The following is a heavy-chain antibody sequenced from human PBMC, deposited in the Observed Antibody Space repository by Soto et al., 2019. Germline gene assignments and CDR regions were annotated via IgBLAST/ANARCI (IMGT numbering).Heavy chain of an antibody. D-gene: IGHD3-22*01. Sequence: ASVKVSCKASGYTFTSYYMHWVRQAPGQGLEWMGIINPSGGSTSYAQKFQGRVTMTRDTSTSTVYMELSSLRSEDTAVYYCARDDSMIVETYCFDYWGQGTLVTVSS. CDR2: INPSGGST. V-gene: IGHV1-46*01. J-gene: IGHJ4*02. CDR3: ARDDSMIVETYCFDY. CDR1: GYTFTSYY.